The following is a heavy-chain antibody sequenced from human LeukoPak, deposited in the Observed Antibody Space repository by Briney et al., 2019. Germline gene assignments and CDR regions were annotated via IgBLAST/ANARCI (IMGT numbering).Heavy chain of an antibody. D-gene: IGHD4-23*01. J-gene: IGHJ4*02. CDR2: ISSDGSKK. CDR1: GFTFSSYA. V-gene: IGHV3-30*04. Sequence: GGSLRLSSEVSGFTFSSYAMHWVRQAPGKGLEWVAVISSDGSKKDYADSVKGRFTISRDNSKNTLYLQMNSLRAEDTAVYYCARGAHKRDDYGGFFDYWGQGTLVTVSS. CDR3: ARGAHKRDDYGGFFDY.